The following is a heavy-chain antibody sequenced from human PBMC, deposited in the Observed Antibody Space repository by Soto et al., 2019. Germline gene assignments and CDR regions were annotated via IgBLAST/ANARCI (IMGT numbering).Heavy chain of an antibody. D-gene: IGHD5-18*01. CDR1: GGSISSHN. CDR3: ARGRNTAMAQHIYYYYYGMDV. J-gene: IGHJ6*02. CDR2: IRDSGDT. Sequence: SETLSLTCSDSGGSISSHNWGWIRLPPGKGLEWIVYIRDSGDTSYNPSLNSRVTMSLDTSKKEFSLKLTSVTAADTAVYYCARGRNTAMAQHIYYYYYGMDVWGQGTTVTVSS. V-gene: IGHV4-59*11.